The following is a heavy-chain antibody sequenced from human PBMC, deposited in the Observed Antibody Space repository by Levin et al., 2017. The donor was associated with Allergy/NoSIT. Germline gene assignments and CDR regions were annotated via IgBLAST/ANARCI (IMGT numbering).Heavy chain of an antibody. CDR1: GFTFSSYA. CDR3: AKDGFYCSGGSCYSEYFQH. Sequence: AGGSLRLSCAASGFTFSSYAMSWVRQAPGKGLEWVSGISGSGGSTYYADSVKGRFTISRDNSKNTLFLQMNSLRAEDTAVYYCAKDGFYCSGGSCYSEYFQHWGQGTLVTVSS. CDR2: ISGSGGST. D-gene: IGHD2-15*01. V-gene: IGHV3-23*01. J-gene: IGHJ1*01.